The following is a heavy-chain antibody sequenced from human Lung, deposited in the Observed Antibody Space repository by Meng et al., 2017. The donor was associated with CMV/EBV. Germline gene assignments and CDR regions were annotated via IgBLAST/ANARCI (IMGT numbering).Heavy chain of an antibody. CDR3: ARTIVVVPAALDY. CDR1: GFTFSSYA. D-gene: IGHD2-2*01. CDR2: ISYDGSNK. Sequence: SXKISFGASGFTFSSYAMHWVRQAPGKGLEWVAVISYDGSNKYYADSVKGRFTISRDNSKNTLYLQMNSLRAEDTAVYYCARTIVVVPAALDYLGQGTLVTVSS. V-gene: IGHV3-30*04. J-gene: IGHJ4*02.